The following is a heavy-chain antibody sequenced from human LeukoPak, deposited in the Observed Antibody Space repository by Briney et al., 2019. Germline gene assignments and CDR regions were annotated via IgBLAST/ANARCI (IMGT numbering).Heavy chain of an antibody. CDR1: RFTFSSYA. CDR3: ARDDSSGSPGY. J-gene: IGHJ4*02. Sequence: GGSLRLSCAASRFTFSSYAMSWVRQAPGKGLEWVSAISGSGGSTYYADSVKGRFTISRDNSKNTLYLQMNSLRAEDTAVYYCARDDSSGSPGYWGQGTLVTVSS. V-gene: IGHV3-23*01. D-gene: IGHD3-22*01. CDR2: ISGSGGST.